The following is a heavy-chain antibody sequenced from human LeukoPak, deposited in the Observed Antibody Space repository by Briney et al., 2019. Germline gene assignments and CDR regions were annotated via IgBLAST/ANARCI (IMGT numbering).Heavy chain of an antibody. Sequence: GGSLRLSCAASGFTFSSYEMNWVRQAPGKGLEGVSYISSSGSTIYYADSVKGRFTISRENAKNSLYLQMNSLRAEDTAVYYCAELGITMIGGVWGKGTTVTISA. CDR2: ISSSGSTI. CDR1: GFTFSSYE. J-gene: IGHJ6*04. D-gene: IGHD3-10*02. CDR3: AELGITMIGGV. V-gene: IGHV3-48*03.